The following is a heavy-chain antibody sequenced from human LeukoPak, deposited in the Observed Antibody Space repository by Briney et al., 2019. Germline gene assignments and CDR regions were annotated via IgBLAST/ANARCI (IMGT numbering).Heavy chain of an antibody. CDR1: GFTFSSYG. D-gene: IGHD1/OR15-1a*01. V-gene: IGHV3-30*02. CDR3: ARAGNIRFDY. J-gene: IGHJ4*02. CDR2: IRYDGSNK. Sequence: PGGSLRLSCAASGFTFSSYGMHWVRQAPGKGLEWVAFIRYDGSNKYYADSVKGRFTISRDNSKNTLYLQMNSLRAEDTAVYYCARAGNIRFDYWGQGTLVTVSS.